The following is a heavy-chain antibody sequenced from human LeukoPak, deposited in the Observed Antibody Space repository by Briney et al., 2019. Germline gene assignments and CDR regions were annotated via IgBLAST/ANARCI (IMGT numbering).Heavy chain of an antibody. D-gene: IGHD5-18*01. V-gene: IGHV6-1*01. CDR3: ARSLDTDLRE. CDR2: TYYRSKWSK. CDR1: GDSVSSNSAA. Sequence: SQTLSLTCAISGDSVSSNSAAWNWIRQSPSRGLEWLGRTYYRSKWSKDYAVSVKSRITINPDTSNNQLSLQLNSVTPEDTAVYYCARSLDTDLREWGQGTLVTVSS. J-gene: IGHJ4*02.